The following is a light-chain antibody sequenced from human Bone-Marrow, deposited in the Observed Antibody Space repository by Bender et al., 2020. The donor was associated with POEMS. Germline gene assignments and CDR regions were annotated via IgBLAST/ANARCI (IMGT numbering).Light chain of an antibody. Sequence: QSALTQPASVSGSPGQSLTISCTGTSSDVGSYKFVSWYQVHPGKAPKLILYDVRNRPSGVSNRFSGSKSGNTASLTISGLQTEDEADYYCSSYAGSGTWVFGGGTKLTVL. CDR1: SSDVGSYKF. CDR3: SSYAGSGTWV. CDR2: DVR. J-gene: IGLJ3*02. V-gene: IGLV2-23*02.